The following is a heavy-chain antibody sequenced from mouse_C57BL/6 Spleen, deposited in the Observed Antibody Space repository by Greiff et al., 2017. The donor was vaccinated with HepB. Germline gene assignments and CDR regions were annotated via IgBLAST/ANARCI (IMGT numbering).Heavy chain of an antibody. CDR1: GFTFSSYA. CDR3: ASHGSSYDWFAY. J-gene: IGHJ3*01. Sequence: EVKLMESGGGLVKPGGSLKLSCAASGFTFSSYAMSWVRQTPEKRLEWVATISDGGSYTYYPDNVKGRFTISRDNAKNNLYLQMSHLKSEDTAMYYCASHGSSYDWFAYWGQGTLVTVSA. D-gene: IGHD1-1*01. CDR2: ISDGGSYT. V-gene: IGHV5-4*03.